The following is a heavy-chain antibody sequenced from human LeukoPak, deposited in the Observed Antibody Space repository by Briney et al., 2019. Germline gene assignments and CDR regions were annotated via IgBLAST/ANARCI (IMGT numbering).Heavy chain of an antibody. CDR3: ARELPTYYDFWSGHPSDY. V-gene: IGHV3-7*03. D-gene: IGHD3-3*01. CDR1: GFTFNTYW. Sequence: GGSLRLSCAASGFTFNTYWMSWVRQAPGKGLEWVANIKEDGSEKYYVDSVKGRFTISRDNSKNTLYLQMNSLRAEDTAVYYCARELPTYYDFWSGHPSDYWGQGTLVTVSS. J-gene: IGHJ4*02. CDR2: IKEDGSEK.